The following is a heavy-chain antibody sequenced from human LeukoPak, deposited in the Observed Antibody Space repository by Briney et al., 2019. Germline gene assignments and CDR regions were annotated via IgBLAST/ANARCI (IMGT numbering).Heavy chain of an antibody. CDR1: GFTFSSYA. CDR3: AKDSDYVRGFDP. Sequence: GGSLRLSCAASGFTFSSYAMSWVRQAPGKGLEWVSAISGSGGSTYYADSVKGRFTIFRDNSKNTLYLQMNSLRAEDTAVYYCAKDSDYVRGFDPWGQGTLVTVSS. CDR2: ISGSGGST. J-gene: IGHJ5*02. D-gene: IGHD5-12*01. V-gene: IGHV3-23*01.